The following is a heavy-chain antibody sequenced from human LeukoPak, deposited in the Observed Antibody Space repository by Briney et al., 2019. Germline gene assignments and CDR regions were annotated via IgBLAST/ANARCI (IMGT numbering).Heavy chain of an antibody. CDR3: ARSYSDYDYFNNLFDP. J-gene: IGHJ5*02. Sequence: SGPTLVNPTQTLTLTCTFSGFSLSTSGVGVGWIRQPPGKALEWLALIYWNDDKRYSPSLKSRLTISKDTSKNQVVLTMTNMDPVDTATYYCARSYSDYDYFNNLFDPWGQGTLVTVSS. D-gene: IGHD5-12*01. CDR2: IYWNDDK. CDR1: GFSLSTSGVG. V-gene: IGHV2-5*01.